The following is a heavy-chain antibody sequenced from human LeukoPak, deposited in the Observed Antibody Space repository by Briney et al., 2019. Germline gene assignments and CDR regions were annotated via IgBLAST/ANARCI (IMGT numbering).Heavy chain of an antibody. CDR1: GGTFSSYA. J-gene: IGHJ4*02. CDR2: IIPILGIA. D-gene: IGHD3-3*01. V-gene: IGHV1-69*04. Sequence: SVKVSCKASGGTFSSYAISWVRQAPGQGLEWMGRIIPILGIANYAQKFQGRVTITADKSTSTAYMELRSLRSDDTAVYYCARDRRYDFWSGYYHPLVSDFDYWGQGTLVTVSS. CDR3: ARDRRYDFWSGYYHPLVSDFDY.